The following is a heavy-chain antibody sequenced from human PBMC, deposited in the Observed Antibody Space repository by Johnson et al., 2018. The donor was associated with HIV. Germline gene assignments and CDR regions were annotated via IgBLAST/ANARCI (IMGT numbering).Heavy chain of an antibody. D-gene: IGHD3-10*01. V-gene: IGHV3-30*04. Sequence: VQLVESGGGVVPPGGSLRLSCAASGFTFSSYAMHWVRQAPGKGLEWVAVIWYDGSNKYYAHSVKGRFTISRDNSKSTLFLQMNSLRPEDTAVYYCARDGEDLQIAFDIWGQGTMVTVSS. CDR3: ARDGEDLQIAFDI. CDR2: IWYDGSNK. CDR1: GFTFSSYA. J-gene: IGHJ3*02.